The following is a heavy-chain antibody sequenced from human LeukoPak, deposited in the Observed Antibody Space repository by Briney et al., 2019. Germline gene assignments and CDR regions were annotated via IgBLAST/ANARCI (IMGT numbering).Heavy chain of an antibody. CDR3: AAYFGDYGFPH. D-gene: IGHD4-17*01. CDR2: IYYSGST. Sequence: PSETLSLTCTVSGGSISSYYGSWIRQPPGKQREWIGYIYYSGSTDYNPSLKSRVSISVDPSKKQFSLKLSSVTAADTAVYYCAAYFGDYGFPHWGQGTLVTVSS. CDR1: GGSISSYY. V-gene: IGHV4-59*01. J-gene: IGHJ4*02.